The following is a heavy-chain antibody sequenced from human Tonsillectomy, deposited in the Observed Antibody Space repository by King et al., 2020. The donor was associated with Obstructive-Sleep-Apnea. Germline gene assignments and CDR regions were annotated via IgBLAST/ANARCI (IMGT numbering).Heavy chain of an antibody. CDR3: ARDGGSVGLPFGFDL. CDR2: IQYGGNDI. Sequence: VQLVESGGGVVQPGGSLRLSCAASGFSFRPFGMHWVRQAPGKGLEWVTFIQYGGNDIQYAASVKGRFTLSRDDSKKTLYLQMNSLRPDDTALYYCARDGGSVGLPFGFDLWGQGTMVTVSS. CDR1: GFSFRPFG. D-gene: IGHD1-26*01. V-gene: IGHV3-30*02. J-gene: IGHJ3*01.